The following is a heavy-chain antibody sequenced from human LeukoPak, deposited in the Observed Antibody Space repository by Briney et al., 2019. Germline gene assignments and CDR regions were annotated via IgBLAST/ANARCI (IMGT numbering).Heavy chain of an antibody. CDR2: ISGNGGST. CDR3: AKNKLEYYDILTGYYGGYYYYGMDV. CDR1: GFTFSSYA. D-gene: IGHD3-9*01. Sequence: GGSLRLSCAASGFTFSSYAMSWVRQAPGKGLEWVSTISGNGGSTYYADSVKGRFTISRDNSKNTLYLQMNSLRAEDTAVYYCAKNKLEYYDILTGYYGGYYYYGMDVWGQGTTVTVSS. J-gene: IGHJ6*02. V-gene: IGHV3-23*01.